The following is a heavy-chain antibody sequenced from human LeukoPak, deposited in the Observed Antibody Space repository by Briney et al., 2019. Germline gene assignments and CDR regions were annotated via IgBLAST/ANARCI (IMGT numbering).Heavy chain of an antibody. CDR1: GFTFRNYG. CDR3: ARDAARYYYYYMDV. J-gene: IGHJ6*03. Sequence: GGSLRLSCAASGFTFRNYGMHWVRQATGKGLEWVSFIWSDGNNRFYADSVKGRFTISRDNSKNTLYLQMNSLRAEDTAVYCCARDAARYYYYYMDVWGKGTTVTVSS. CDR2: IWSDGNNR. D-gene: IGHD6-25*01. V-gene: IGHV3-30*02.